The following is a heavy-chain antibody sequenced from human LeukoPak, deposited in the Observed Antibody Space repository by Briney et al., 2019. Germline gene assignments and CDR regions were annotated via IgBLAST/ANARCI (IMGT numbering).Heavy chain of an antibody. J-gene: IGHJ4*02. CDR2: IYHSGST. Sequence: SETLSLTCTVSGYSISSGYYWGWIRQPPGKGLEWIGSIYHSGSTYYNPSLKSRVTISVDTSKNQFSLKLSSVTAADTAVYYCAREGGYGGNSRAFDYWGQGTLVTVSS. D-gene: IGHD4-23*01. CDR1: GYSISSGYY. V-gene: IGHV4-38-2*02. CDR3: AREGGYGGNSRAFDY.